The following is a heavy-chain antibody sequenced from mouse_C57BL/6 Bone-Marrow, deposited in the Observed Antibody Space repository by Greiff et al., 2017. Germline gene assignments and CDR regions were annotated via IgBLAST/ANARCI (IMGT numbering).Heavy chain of an antibody. Sequence: VQLQQPGAELVKPGASVKVSCKASGYTFTSYWMPWVKQRPGQGLEWIGRIHPSASDTTYNQKFKGKATLTVDKSSSTAYMQLSSLTSEDSAVYYCAIRALYYSIFAYWGQGTLVTVSA. D-gene: IGHD2-5*01. V-gene: IGHV1-74*01. CDR3: AIRALYYSIFAY. J-gene: IGHJ3*01. CDR1: GYTFTSYW. CDR2: IHPSASDT.